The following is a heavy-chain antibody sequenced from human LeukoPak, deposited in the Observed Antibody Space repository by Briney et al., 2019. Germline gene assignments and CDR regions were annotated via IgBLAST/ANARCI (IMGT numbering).Heavy chain of an antibody. J-gene: IGHJ6*03. Sequence: PSQTLSLTRTVSGGSISSGGYYWSWIRQPPGKGLEWIGYIYHSGSTYYNPSLKSRVTISVDRSKNQFSLKLSSVTAADTAVYYCARAPSAGEQPMPYYYYMDVWGKGTTVTVSS. D-gene: IGHD3-16*01. V-gene: IGHV4-30-2*01. CDR2: IYHSGST. CDR1: GGSISSGGYY. CDR3: ARAPSAGEQPMPYYYYMDV.